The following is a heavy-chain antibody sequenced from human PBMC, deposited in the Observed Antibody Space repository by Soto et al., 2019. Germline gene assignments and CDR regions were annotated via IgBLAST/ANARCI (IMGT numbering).Heavy chain of an antibody. Sequence: SETLSLTCAVSSGSISSSNWWSWVRQPPGKGLEWIGEIYHSGSTNYNPSLKSRVTISVDTSKNRFSLKLSSVTAADTAVYYCAKGDWFDPWGQGTLVTVSS. J-gene: IGHJ5*02. CDR1: SGSISSSNW. V-gene: IGHV4-4*02. CDR2: IYHSGST. CDR3: AKGDWFDP.